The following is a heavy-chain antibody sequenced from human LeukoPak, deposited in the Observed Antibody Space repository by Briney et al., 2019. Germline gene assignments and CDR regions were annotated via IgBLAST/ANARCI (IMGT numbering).Heavy chain of an antibody. D-gene: IGHD2-21*01. V-gene: IGHV3-66*01. CDR3: ARSASAYSATPFDY. J-gene: IGHJ4*02. CDR2: IYSGGST. Sequence: GGSLRLSCAASGFTVSSNYMSWVRQAPGKGLEWVSVIYSGGSTYYADSVKGRFTISRDNSKNTLYLQMNSLRAEDTAVYYCARSASAYSATPFDYWGQGTLVTVSS. CDR1: GFTVSSNY.